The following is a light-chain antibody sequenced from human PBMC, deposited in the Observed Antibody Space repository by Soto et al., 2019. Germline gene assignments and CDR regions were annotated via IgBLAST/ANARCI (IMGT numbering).Light chain of an antibody. Sequence: EIQMTQSPSSLSASLGDRVTITCQASQDISNYLNWYQQKPEKAPKLLIFDASNLETGLPSRISGSGSGTHFTFTITSLQPEDIATYYCQHFDNSWTVGLGTKVEIK. CDR1: QDISNY. CDR3: QHFDNSWT. J-gene: IGKJ1*01. CDR2: DAS. V-gene: IGKV1-33*01.